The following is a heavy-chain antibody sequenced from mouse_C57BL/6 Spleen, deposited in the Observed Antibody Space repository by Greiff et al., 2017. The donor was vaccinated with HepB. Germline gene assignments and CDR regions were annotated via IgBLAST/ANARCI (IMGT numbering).Heavy chain of an antibody. Sequence: DVKLVESEGGLVQPGSSMKLSCTASGFTFSDYYMAWVRQVPEKGLEWVANINYDGSSTYYLDSLKSRFIISRDNAKNILYLQMSSLKSEDTATYYCAREDSSMDYWGQGTSVTVSS. V-gene: IGHV5-16*01. CDR2: INYDGSST. CDR3: AREDSSMDY. CDR1: GFTFSDYY. D-gene: IGHD3-2*01. J-gene: IGHJ4*01.